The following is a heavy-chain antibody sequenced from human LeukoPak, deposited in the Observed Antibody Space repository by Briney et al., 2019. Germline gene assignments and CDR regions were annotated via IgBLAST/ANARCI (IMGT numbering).Heavy chain of an antibody. V-gene: IGHV3-33*01. CDR1: GFTFSIYV. CDR3: ARETYTNKDGGRFYC. D-gene: IGHD2-2*02. CDR2: TWSDGNAK. Sequence: PAGSLRLSRAAFGFTFSIYVMHWVRQAPGKGLEWVANTWSDGNAKFYPDSVKGRFTISRDNSKNTLYLQMSSLRVEDGGLYYCARETYTNKDGGRFYCWGQGTLVTVSS. J-gene: IGHJ4*02.